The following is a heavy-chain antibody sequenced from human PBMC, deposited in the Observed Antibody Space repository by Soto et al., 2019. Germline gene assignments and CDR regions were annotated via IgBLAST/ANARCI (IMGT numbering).Heavy chain of an antibody. V-gene: IGHV3-15*01. CDR2: VKSKSDGETT. Sequence: EVQLVESGGGLVKPGESLRLSCAASGFTFTNAWMGWVRQAPGKGLEWVGRVKSKSDGETTDYAAPVKGRFTISRDDSKNTLYLQMNSLNAEDTAVYYCSTDRPIASSDYWGQGTLVTVSS. J-gene: IGHJ4*02. CDR1: GFTFTNAW. D-gene: IGHD2-21*01. CDR3: STDRPIASSDY.